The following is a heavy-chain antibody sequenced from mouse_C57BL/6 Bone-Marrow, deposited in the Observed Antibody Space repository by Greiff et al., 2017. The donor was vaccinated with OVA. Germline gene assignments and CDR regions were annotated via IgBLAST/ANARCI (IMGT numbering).Heavy chain of an antibody. D-gene: IGHD4-1*01. V-gene: IGHV1-64*01. CDR2: IHPNSGST. J-gene: IGHJ1*03. Sequence: VQLQQPGAELVKPGASVKLSCKASGYTFTSYWMHWVKQRPGQGLEWIGMIHPNSGSTNYNEKFKSKATLTVDKSSSTAYMQLSSLTSEDSAVYYGASSSLGRGYLDVWGTGTTVTVSS. CDR1: GYTFTSYW. CDR3: ASSSLGRGYLDV.